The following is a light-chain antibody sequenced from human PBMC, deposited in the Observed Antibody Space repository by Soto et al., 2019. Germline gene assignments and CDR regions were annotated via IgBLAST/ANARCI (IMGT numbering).Light chain of an antibody. CDR1: SSNIGSNS. Sequence: QSVLTQSPSASGTPGQIFTISCSGSSSNIGSNSVYWYQQLPGTAPKPLIYRNNQRPSGVPDRFSGSRSGTSASLAISGLRSEDEADYHCAAWDDSLSGPVLGGGTQLTVL. V-gene: IGLV1-47*01. J-gene: IGLJ7*01. CDR3: AAWDDSLSGPV. CDR2: RNN.